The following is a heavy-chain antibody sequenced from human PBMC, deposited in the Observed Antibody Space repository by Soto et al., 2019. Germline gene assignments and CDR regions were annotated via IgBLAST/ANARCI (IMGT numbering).Heavy chain of an antibody. CDR3: ARGVYYYDSSGQGAFDY. CDR1: GFTFSSYW. Sequence: EVQLVESGGGLVQPGGSLRLSCAASGFTFSSYWMHWVRQAPGKGLVWVSRINSDGSSTSYADSVKGRFTISRDDAKNTLYLQMNSLRAEDTAVYYCARGVYYYDSSGQGAFDYWGQGTLVTVSS. D-gene: IGHD3-22*01. CDR2: INSDGSST. J-gene: IGHJ4*02. V-gene: IGHV3-74*01.